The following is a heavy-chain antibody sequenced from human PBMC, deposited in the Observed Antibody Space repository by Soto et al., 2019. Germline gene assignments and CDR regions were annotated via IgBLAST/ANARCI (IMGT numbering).Heavy chain of an antibody. D-gene: IGHD5-12*01. CDR2: ISSSSSTI. CDR3: ARERGDSGYDFTWFDP. J-gene: IGHJ5*02. CDR1: GFTFSSYS. Sequence: GGSLRLSCAASGFTFSSYSMNWVRQAPGKGLEWVSYISSSSSTIYYADSVKGRFTISRDNAKNSLYLQMNSLRAEDTAVYYCARERGDSGYDFTWFDPWGQGTLVTVSS. V-gene: IGHV3-48*01.